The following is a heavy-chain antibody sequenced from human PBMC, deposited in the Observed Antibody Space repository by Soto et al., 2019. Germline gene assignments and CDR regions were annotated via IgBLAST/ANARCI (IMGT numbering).Heavy chain of an antibody. CDR3: AKGLSVAAAGSLVY. CDR1: GLSFSSYA. CDR2: ISGSGGST. Sequence: GSLRLSCEPAGLSFSSYAISWVRQAPGKGLEWVSAISGSGGSTYYADSVKGWFTISRDNSKNTLYLQMKSLRAEDTAVYYCAKGLSVAAAGSLVYWGQGTLVTVPS. J-gene: IGHJ4*02. V-gene: IGHV3-23*01. D-gene: IGHD6-13*01.